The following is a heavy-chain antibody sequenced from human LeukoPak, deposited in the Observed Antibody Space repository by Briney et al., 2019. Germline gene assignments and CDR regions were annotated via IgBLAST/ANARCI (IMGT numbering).Heavy chain of an antibody. CDR2: ISTSGDTI. CDR1: GFTVSSYE. CDR3: ARRFDS. Sequence: GGSLRLSCAVSGFTVSSYEMNWVRQAPGKGLQWISYISTSGDTIYYADSVKGRFTISGDNAKNSLYLQMNSLRVEDTAVYYCARRFDSWGQGTLVTVSS. J-gene: IGHJ4*02. V-gene: IGHV3-48*03.